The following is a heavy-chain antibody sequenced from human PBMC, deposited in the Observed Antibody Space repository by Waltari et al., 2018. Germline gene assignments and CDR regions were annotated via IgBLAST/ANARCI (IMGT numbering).Heavy chain of an antibody. J-gene: IGHJ5*02. CDR2: IRGGGGA. CDR1: GFTFSSYT. V-gene: IGHV3-23*04. Sequence: EVQLVESGGDLVQPGGSLRLSCAASGFTFSSYTIYWVRQAPGKGLEGVSAIRGGGGAYYADSVKGRFTISRDNSRNTVFLQMNTLRVEDTAVYYCANLLSWGQGTTVAVSS. CDR3: ANLLS. D-gene: IGHD3-3*01.